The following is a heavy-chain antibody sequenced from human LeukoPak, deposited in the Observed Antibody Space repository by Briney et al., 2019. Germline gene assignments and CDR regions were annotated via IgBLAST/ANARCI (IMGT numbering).Heavy chain of an antibody. CDR3: ARVGLSSDRDY. J-gene: IGHJ4*02. D-gene: IGHD1-26*01. CDR1: GGSISSSSYY. V-gene: IGHV4-39*07. Sequence: SETLSLTCTVSGGSISSSSYYWGWIRQPPGKGLEWIGSIYYSGSTYYNPSLKSRVTISVDTSKNQFSLKLSSVTAADTAVYYCARVGLSSDRDYWGQGTLVTVSS. CDR2: IYYSGST.